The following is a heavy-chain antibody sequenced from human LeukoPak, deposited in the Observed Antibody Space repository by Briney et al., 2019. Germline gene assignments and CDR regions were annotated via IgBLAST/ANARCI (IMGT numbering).Heavy chain of an antibody. CDR2: IKPNSGGT. CDR3: ARGEGCSSTRCYYYYYMDV. Sequence: ASVKVSCKASGYTFTGYYMHWVRQAPGQGLEWMGWIKPNSGGTNYAQKFQGRVTMTRDTSINTAYMELNRLRSDDTAVYYCARGEGCSSTRCYYYYYMDVWGKGTTVTVSS. V-gene: IGHV1-2*02. J-gene: IGHJ6*03. CDR1: GYTFTGYY. D-gene: IGHD2-2*01.